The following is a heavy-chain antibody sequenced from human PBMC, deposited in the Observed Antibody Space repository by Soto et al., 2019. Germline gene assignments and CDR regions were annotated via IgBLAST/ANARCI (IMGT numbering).Heavy chain of an antibody. V-gene: IGHV3-48*01. J-gene: IGHJ4*02. CDR3: ARKGVAFDY. CDR1: GFTFSSYS. CDR2: ISTTSSSI. D-gene: IGHD3-3*01. Sequence: PGGSLRLSCAASGFTFSSYSMNWVRQAPGKGLEWISYISTTSSSIYYADSVKGRFTISRDNAKNSLFLQMNSLRGEDTAVYYCARKGVAFDYWGQGAMVTVYS.